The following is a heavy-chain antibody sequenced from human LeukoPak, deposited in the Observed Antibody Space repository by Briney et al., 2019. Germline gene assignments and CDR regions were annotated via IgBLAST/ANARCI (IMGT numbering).Heavy chain of an antibody. J-gene: IGHJ4*02. CDR3: ALCIAARPGVLPD. D-gene: IGHD6-6*01. CDR2: IYYSGST. CDR1: GGSISSSSYY. Sequence: SSETLSLTCTVSGGSISSSSYYWGWIRQPPGKGLEWIGSIYYSGSTYYNPSLKSRVTISVDTSKNQFSLKLSSVTAADTAVYYCALCIAARPGVLPDWGLGTLVSVSS. V-gene: IGHV4-39*07.